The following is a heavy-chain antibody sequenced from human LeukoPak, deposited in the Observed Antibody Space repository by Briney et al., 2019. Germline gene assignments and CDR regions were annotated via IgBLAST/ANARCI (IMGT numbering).Heavy chain of an antibody. D-gene: IGHD6-6*01. CDR1: GGSFSGYY. CDR3: AIGRWLRSSLDY. Sequence: SETLSLTGAVYGGSFSGYYWSWIRQPPGKGLEWIGEINHSGSTNYNPSLKSRDTISVDTSKNQFSLKLSSVTAADTAVYYCAIGRWLRSSLDYWGQGTLVTVSS. CDR2: INHSGST. V-gene: IGHV4-34*01. J-gene: IGHJ4*02.